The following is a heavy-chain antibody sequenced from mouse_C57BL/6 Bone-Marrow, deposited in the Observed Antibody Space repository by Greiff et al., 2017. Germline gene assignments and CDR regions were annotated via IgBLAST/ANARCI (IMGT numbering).Heavy chain of an antibody. J-gene: IGHJ4*01. CDR3: AEDYGSSYVYYAMDY. D-gene: IGHD1-1*01. V-gene: IGHV1-66*01. CDR2: IYPGSGNT. Sequence: QVQLQQSGPELVKPGASVKISCKASGYSFTSYYIHWVKQRPGQGLEWIGWIYPGSGNTKYNEKFKGKATLPADTSSSTAYMQLSSLTSEDAAVYYCAEDYGSSYVYYAMDYWGQGTSVTVSS. CDR1: GYSFTSYY.